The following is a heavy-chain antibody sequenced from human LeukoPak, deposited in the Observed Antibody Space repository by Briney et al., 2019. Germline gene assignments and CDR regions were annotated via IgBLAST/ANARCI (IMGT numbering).Heavy chain of an antibody. CDR1: GYSFTSHW. CDR3: ARLQLGYCSGDCPPDY. CDR2: IDPDDSYT. J-gene: IGHJ4*02. Sequence: GESLKISCKGSGYSFTSHWISWVRQMPGKGLEWMGNIDPDDSYTNYSPPFQGHVTISADKSITTAYLQWSSLKASDTAMYYCARLQLGYCSGDCPPDYWGQGTLVTVSS. D-gene: IGHD2-15*01. V-gene: IGHV5-10-1*01.